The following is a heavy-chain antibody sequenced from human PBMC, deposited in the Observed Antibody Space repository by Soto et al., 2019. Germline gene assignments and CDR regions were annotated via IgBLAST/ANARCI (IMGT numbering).Heavy chain of an antibody. CDR1: GYTFTSYD. CDR2: MNPSTGNT. D-gene: IGHD6-19*01. J-gene: IGHJ5*02. V-gene: IGHV1-8*01. Sequence: QVQLVQSGAEVKKPGASVKVSCKASGYTFTSYDIIWVRQVTGQGLEWMGWMNPSTGNTDSAEKFQGRLTMTRNTSISTVYMELSSLSFEDMAVYYCARGRIIVAGGFDPWGQGTLVTVSS. CDR3: ARGRIIVAGGFDP.